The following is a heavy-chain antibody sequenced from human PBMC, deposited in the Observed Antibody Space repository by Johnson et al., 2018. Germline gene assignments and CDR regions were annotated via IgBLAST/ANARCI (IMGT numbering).Heavy chain of an antibody. J-gene: IGHJ6*02. CDR1: GGTFSSYA. Sequence: VQLVESGAEVKKPGSSVKVSCKASGGTFSSYAISWVRQAPGQGLEWMGGIIPFFDTANYAQKFQGRVTITADESTTTAYMELSSLRSGDTAVYYCAKDISNWGSRGMDVWGQGTTGTVSS. D-gene: IGHD7-27*01. CDR3: AKDISNWGSRGMDV. V-gene: IGHV1-69*01. CDR2: IIPFFDTA.